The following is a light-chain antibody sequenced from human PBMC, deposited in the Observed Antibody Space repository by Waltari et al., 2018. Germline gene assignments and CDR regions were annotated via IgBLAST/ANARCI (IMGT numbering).Light chain of an antibody. J-gene: IGLJ2*01. CDR3: QVWDSSSARVV. CDR1: NIETTS. Sequence: SYVLTRPPSVSVAPGTTAKFTCGGDNIETTSVHWYQQKPGQAPVLVISYDTDRPSGIPERFTGSNSGNTATLTISRVEAGDEADYWCQVWDSSSARVVFGGGTKLTVL. V-gene: IGLV3-21*04. CDR2: YDT.